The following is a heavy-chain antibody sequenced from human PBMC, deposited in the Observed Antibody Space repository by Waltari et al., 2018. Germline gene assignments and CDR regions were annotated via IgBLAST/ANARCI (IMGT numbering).Heavy chain of an antibody. CDR3: ARDASELPSISEYYFDY. Sequence: QVQLVQSGAEVKKPGASVKVSCKASGYTFTGYYMHWVRQAPGQGLEWMGRINPNSGGTNYAQKFQGRVTMTRDTSISTAYMELSRLRSDDTAVYYCARDASELPSISEYYFDYWGQGTLVIVSS. V-gene: IGHV1-2*06. CDR1: GYTFTGYY. J-gene: IGHJ4*02. CDR2: INPNSGGT. D-gene: IGHD1-7*01.